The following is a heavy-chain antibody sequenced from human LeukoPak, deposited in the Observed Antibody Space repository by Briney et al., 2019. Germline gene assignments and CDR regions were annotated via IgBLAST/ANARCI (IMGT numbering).Heavy chain of an antibody. D-gene: IGHD5-12*01. V-gene: IGHV3-21*01. Sequence: PGGSLRLSCAASGFTFSYYSMNWVRQAPGKGLEWVSSISSSSSYIYYADSVKGRFTISRDNAKNSLYLQMNSLRAEDTAVYYCARDQMYGHSGFGDYYYMDVWGKGTTVTISS. CDR1: GFTFSYYS. CDR2: ISSSSSYI. CDR3: ARDQMYGHSGFGDYYYMDV. J-gene: IGHJ6*03.